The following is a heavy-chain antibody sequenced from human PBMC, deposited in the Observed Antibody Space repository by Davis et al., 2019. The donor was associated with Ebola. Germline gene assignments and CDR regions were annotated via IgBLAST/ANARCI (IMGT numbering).Heavy chain of an antibody. CDR3: ARGDGYYDSSGYLYYYYGMDV. J-gene: IGHJ6*04. CDR2: IIPIFGTA. Sequence: AASVKVSCKASGGTFSSYAISWVRQAPGQGLEWMGGIIPIFGTANYAQKFQGRVTITADESTSTAYMELSSLRSEDTAVYYCARGDGYYDSSGYLYYYYGMDVWGKGTTVTVSS. V-gene: IGHV1-69*13. D-gene: IGHD3-22*01. CDR1: GGTFSSYA.